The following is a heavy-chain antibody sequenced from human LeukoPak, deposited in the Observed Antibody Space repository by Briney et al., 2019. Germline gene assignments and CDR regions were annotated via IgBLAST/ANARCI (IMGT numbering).Heavy chain of an antibody. CDR2: INHSGST. J-gene: IGHJ3*02. CDR3: ARRHPGIVVVPAAMIGAFDI. CDR1: GGSFSGYY. D-gene: IGHD2-2*01. V-gene: IGHV4-34*01. Sequence: KTSETLSLTCAVYGGSFSGYYWSWIRQPPGKGLEWIGEINHSGSTNYNPSLKSRVTISVDTSKNQFSLKLSSVTAADTAVYYCARRHPGIVVVPAAMIGAFDIWGQGTMVTVSS.